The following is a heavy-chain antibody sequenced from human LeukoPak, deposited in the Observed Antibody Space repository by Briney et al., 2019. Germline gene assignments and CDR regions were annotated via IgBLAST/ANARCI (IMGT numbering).Heavy chain of an antibody. V-gene: IGHV4-34*01. CDR3: ARARGVLSYYDFWSGYLLDY. CDR1: GGSFSGYY. CDR2: INHSGST. J-gene: IGHJ4*02. Sequence: ASETLSLTCAVYGGSFSGYYWSWIRQPPGKGLEWIGEINHSGSTNYNRSLKSRVTISVDTSKNQFSLKLSSVTAADTAVYYCARARGVLSYYDFWSGYLLDYWGQGTLVTVSS. D-gene: IGHD3-3*01.